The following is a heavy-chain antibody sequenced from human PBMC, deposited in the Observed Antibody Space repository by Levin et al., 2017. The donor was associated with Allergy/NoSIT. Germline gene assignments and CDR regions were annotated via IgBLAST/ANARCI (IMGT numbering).Heavy chain of an antibody. CDR3: AREIGGGWSGGPYFAH. CDR1: GYSFTDYW. J-gene: IGHJ4*02. CDR2: IDPTDSYT. D-gene: IGHD6-19*01. Sequence: GESLKISCKGSGYSFTDYWINWVRQMPGKGLEWMGRIDPTDSYTKYSPSFQGHVTISADESINTAYLQWSSLKASDTAISFCAREIGGGWSGGPYFAHWGQGTLVIVSS. V-gene: IGHV5-10-1*01.